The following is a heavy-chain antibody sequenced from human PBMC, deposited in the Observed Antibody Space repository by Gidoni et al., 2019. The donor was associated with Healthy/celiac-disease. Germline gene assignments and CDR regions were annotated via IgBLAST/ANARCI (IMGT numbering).Heavy chain of an antibody. CDR1: GYTFTGYY. V-gene: IGHV1-2*06. Sequence: QVQLVQSGAEVKKPGASVTVSCRASGYTFTGYYMHLVRQAPGQGLEWMGRINPNSGGTNYAQKFQGSVTMTRDTSISTAYMELSRLRSDDTAVYYCARDPGSWAFDIWGQGTMVTVSS. CDR2: INPNSGGT. CDR3: ARDPGSWAFDI. D-gene: IGHD1-26*01. J-gene: IGHJ3*02.